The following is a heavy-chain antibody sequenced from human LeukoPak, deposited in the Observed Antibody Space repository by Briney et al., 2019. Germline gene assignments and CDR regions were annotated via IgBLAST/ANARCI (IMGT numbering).Heavy chain of an antibody. CDR3: ARALDYHDTSGYYPIHYYFYGMDV. D-gene: IGHD3-22*01. CDR2: IYNTGNT. J-gene: IGHJ6*02. CDR1: GGSFSSGGHY. Sequence: KPSQTLSLTCSASGGSFSSGGHYWSWIRQHPGKGLEWLGYIYNTGNTYYNPSLKSRITISIDTSKNQFSLKLSSVTAADTAVYFCARALDYHDTSGYYPIHYYFYGMDVWGQGTTVTVSS. V-gene: IGHV4-31*02.